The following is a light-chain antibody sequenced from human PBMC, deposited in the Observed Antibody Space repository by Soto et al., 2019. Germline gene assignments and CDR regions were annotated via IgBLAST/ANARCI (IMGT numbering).Light chain of an antibody. CDR1: QSVSSN. J-gene: IGKJ3*01. V-gene: IGKV3-15*01. CDR3: QQAGT. CDR2: GAS. Sequence: EIVMTQSPATLSVSPGERATLSCRASQSVSSNLAWYQQKPGQAPRLLIYGASTRATGIPARFSGSGSGTEFTLTISSLQSEDFAVYYCQQAGTFGPGTKVDIE.